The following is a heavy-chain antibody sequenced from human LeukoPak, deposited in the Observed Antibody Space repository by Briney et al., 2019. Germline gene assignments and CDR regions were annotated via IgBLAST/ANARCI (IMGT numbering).Heavy chain of an antibody. J-gene: IGHJ4*02. CDR3: VKDSGWFHFDS. Sequence: GGSLRLSCVASGFTFSHSWMTWVRQAPGKGLEWVGHIKEDGSSQNYADSVKGRFTISRDNAKSSLHLQMNGLRAEGTAMYYCVKDSGWFHFDSWGQGTLVTVSS. D-gene: IGHD6-19*01. V-gene: IGHV3-7*03. CDR2: IKEDGSSQ. CDR1: GFTFSHSW.